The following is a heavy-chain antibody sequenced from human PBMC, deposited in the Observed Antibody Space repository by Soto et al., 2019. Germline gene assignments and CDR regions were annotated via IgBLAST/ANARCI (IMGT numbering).Heavy chain of an antibody. V-gene: IGHV4-31*03. D-gene: IGHD1-7*01. Sequence: TLSLTCTVSGGSISSGGYYWGWIRQHPGKGLEWIGYIYYSGSTYYNPSLKSRVTISVDTSKNQFSLKLSSVTAADTAVYYCARDLYNWNYNWFDRWGQGTLVSVSS. J-gene: IGHJ5*02. CDR1: GGSISSGGYY. CDR3: ARDLYNWNYNWFDR. CDR2: IYYSGST.